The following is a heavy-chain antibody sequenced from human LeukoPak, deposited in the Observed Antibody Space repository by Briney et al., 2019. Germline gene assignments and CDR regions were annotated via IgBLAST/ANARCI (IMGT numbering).Heavy chain of an antibody. J-gene: IGHJ4*02. CDR1: GGSISSYY. D-gene: IGHD3-10*02. Sequence: PSETLSLTCTVSGGSISSYYWSWIRQPPGKGLEWIGYIYYSGSTNYNPSLKSRVTISVDTSKNQFSLKPSSVTAADTAVYYCARGVFGEYPFDYWGQGTLVTVSS. CDR2: IYYSGST. CDR3: ARGVFGEYPFDY. V-gene: IGHV4-59*01.